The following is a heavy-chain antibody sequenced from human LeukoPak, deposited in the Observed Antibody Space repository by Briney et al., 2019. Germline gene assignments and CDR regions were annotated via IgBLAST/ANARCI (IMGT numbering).Heavy chain of an antibody. D-gene: IGHD4-17*01. CDR2: ISGSGGST. Sequence: GGSLRLSCAASGFTFSTYAMSWVRQAPGKGLEWVSAISGSGGSTYYADSVKGRFTISRDNSKNTLTLQMNSLRAEDTAVYYCAKNREVLWATVTGFDYWGQGTLVTVSS. CDR3: AKNREVLWATVTGFDY. V-gene: IGHV3-23*01. CDR1: GFTFSTYA. J-gene: IGHJ4*02.